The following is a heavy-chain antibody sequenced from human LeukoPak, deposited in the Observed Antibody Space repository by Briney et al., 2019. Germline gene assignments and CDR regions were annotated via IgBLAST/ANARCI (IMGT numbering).Heavy chain of an antibody. D-gene: IGHD1-14*01. CDR3: AREGIPGGYCMDV. Sequence: SETLSLTCTVSGGSVSSYYWSWTRQPPGKGLEWIGYIYYSGSTNYNPSLKSRVTISVDTSKNQFSLKLSSVTAADTAVYYCAREGIPGGYCMDVWGKGTTVTVSS. J-gene: IGHJ6*03. CDR1: GGSVSSYY. V-gene: IGHV4-59*02. CDR2: IYYSGST.